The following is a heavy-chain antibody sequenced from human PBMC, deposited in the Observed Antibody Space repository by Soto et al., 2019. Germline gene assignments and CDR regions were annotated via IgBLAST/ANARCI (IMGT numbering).Heavy chain of an antibody. D-gene: IGHD6-25*01. CDR2: ISYDGSNK. CDR3: AKDLDYSSAFYYYYGMDV. CDR1: GFTFSSYG. J-gene: IGHJ6*02. V-gene: IGHV3-30*18. Sequence: QVQLVESGGGVVQPGRSLRLSCAASGFTFSSYGMHWVRQAPGKGLEWGAVISYDGSNKYYADSVKGRFTISRDNSKNTLYLQMNSLRAEDTAVYYCAKDLDYSSAFYYYYGMDVWGQGTTVTVSS.